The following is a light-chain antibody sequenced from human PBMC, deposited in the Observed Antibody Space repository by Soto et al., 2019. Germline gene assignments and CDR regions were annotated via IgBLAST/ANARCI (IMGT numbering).Light chain of an antibody. J-gene: IGKJ1*01. Sequence: DIQMTQSPSSLSASVGDRVAITCRASQGVGNGLSWFQQKPGKAPKRLIYAASILQSGVPSRFSGSGSGTEFTLTISSLQPEDFATYYCLQHDVNPLTFGQGTRVETK. CDR1: QGVGNG. V-gene: IGKV1-17*01. CDR2: AAS. CDR3: LQHDVNPLT.